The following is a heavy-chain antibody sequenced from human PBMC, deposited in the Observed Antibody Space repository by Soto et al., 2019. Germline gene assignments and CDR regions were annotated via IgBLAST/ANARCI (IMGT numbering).Heavy chain of an antibody. D-gene: IGHD1-7*01. CDR1: GFTFSSYG. CDR2: VSYDGSNK. CDR3: AKGLGTTSFDY. J-gene: IGHJ4*02. Sequence: GGSLRLSCAASGFTFSSYGMHWVRQAPGKGLEWVAVVSYDGSNKYYADSVKGRFTISRDNSKNTLYLQMNSLRAEDTAVCYCAKGLGTTSFDYWGQGTLVTVSS. V-gene: IGHV3-30*18.